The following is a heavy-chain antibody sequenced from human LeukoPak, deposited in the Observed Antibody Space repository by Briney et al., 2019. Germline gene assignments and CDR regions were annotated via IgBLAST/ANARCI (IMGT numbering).Heavy chain of an antibody. Sequence: GGSLRLSCAASGFIFNNYAMHWVRQAPGKGLEWVSGISWNSVSIDYADSVKGRFTISRDNAKNSLYLQMNSLRPEDMALYYCAKETIYCSGGSCYHDAFDIRGQGTMVTVSS. CDR1: GFIFNNYA. D-gene: IGHD2-15*01. V-gene: IGHV3-9*03. CDR3: AKETIYCSGGSCYHDAFDI. CDR2: ISWNSVSI. J-gene: IGHJ3*02.